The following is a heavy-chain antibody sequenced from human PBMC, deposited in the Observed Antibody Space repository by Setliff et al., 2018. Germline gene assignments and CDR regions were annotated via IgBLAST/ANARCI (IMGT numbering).Heavy chain of an antibody. CDR3: ARDRVGDYAEGWGLDP. CDR2: IYYTGST. CDR1: GVSISSAGYY. D-gene: IGHD4-17*01. Sequence: SETLSLTCTVSGVSISSAGYYWAWIRQHPGKGLEWIAFIYYTGSTYSNPSLKSRVTISVDTSKNQFTLRLSFMTVADTAAYFCARDRVGDYAEGWGLDPWGQGTLVTVSS. J-gene: IGHJ5*02. V-gene: IGHV4-31*03.